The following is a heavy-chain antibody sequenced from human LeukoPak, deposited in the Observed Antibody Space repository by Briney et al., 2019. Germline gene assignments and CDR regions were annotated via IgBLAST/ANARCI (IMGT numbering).Heavy chain of an antibody. Sequence: GGSLRLSCAASGFTFSSYAMSWFRQAPGKGLEWVGFIRSKAYGGTTEYAASVKGRFTISRDDSKSIAYLQMNSLKTEDTAVYYCTRGRFHYYDSSGYPYYFDYWGQGTLVTVSS. CDR3: TRGRFHYYDSSGYPYYFDY. D-gene: IGHD3-22*01. CDR1: GFTFSSYA. V-gene: IGHV3-49*03. CDR2: IRSKAYGGTT. J-gene: IGHJ4*02.